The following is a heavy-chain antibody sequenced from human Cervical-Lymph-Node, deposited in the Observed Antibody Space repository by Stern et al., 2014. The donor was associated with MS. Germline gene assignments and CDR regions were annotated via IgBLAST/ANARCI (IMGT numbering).Heavy chain of an antibody. Sequence: QLQLQESGPGLVKPSGTLSLTCAVSGGSISRSHWWTWVRQPPGKGLEWIGEIYHTGSTNYNPSLKSRVTMSVDNSKTQFSLKLRSVTAADTAVYYCATDRGTYFHDNMDYPWGQGILVTVAS. V-gene: IGHV4-4*02. D-gene: IGHD3-16*01. CDR1: GGSISRSHW. CDR2: IYHTGST. J-gene: IGHJ5*02. CDR3: ATDRGTYFHDNMDYP.